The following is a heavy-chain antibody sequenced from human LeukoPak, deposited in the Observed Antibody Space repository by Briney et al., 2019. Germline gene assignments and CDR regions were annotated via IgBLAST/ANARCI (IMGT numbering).Heavy chain of an antibody. Sequence: ASVKVSCKASGYTFTSYAISWVRQAPGQGLEWMGWISGYNGNTNYAQKLQGRVTMTTDTSTSTAYMELRSLRSDDTAVYYCARADFCSGYSYYYYGMDVWGQGTTVTVSS. V-gene: IGHV1-18*01. CDR1: GYTFTSYA. D-gene: IGHD3-3*01. J-gene: IGHJ6*02. CDR2: ISGYNGNT. CDR3: ARADFCSGYSYYYYGMDV.